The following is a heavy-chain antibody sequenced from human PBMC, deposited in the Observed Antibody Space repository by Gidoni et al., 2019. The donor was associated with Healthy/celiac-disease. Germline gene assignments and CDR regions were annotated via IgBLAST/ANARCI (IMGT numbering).Heavy chain of an antibody. V-gene: IGHV1-69*02. Sequence: QVQLVQSGAEVKKPGSSVKVSCKASGGTFSSYTISWVRQAPGQGLEWMGRIIPILGIANYAQKFQGRVTITADKSTSTAYMELSSLRSEDTAVYYCASQTYYYDSSGDYWGQGTLVTVSS. D-gene: IGHD3-22*01. CDR3: ASQTYYYDSSGDY. CDR2: IIPILGIA. CDR1: GGTFSSYT. J-gene: IGHJ4*02.